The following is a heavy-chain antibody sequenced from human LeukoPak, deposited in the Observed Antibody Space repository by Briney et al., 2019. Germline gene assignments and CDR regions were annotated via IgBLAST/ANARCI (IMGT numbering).Heavy chain of an antibody. D-gene: IGHD3-3*01. CDR2: IYTSGST. V-gene: IGHV4-4*07. CDR3: ARRGVKYYDFWSGMVGYYGMDV. Sequence: PSETLSLTCTVSGGSISSYYWSWIRQPAGKGMEWIGRIYTSGSTNYNPSLKSRVTISVDTSKNQFSLKLSSVTAADTAVYYCARRGVKYYDFWSGMVGYYGMDVWGQGTTVTVSS. CDR1: GGSISSYY. J-gene: IGHJ6*02.